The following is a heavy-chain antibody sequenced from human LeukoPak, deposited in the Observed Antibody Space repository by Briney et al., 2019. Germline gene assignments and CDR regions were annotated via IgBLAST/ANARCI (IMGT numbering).Heavy chain of an antibody. CDR3: AAVRGVYPECHFDY. Sequence: ASVKVSCKASGYTFTGYYIHWVRQAPGQGLEWMGWINPNSGGTNYAQKFQGRVTMTRDTSISTAYMELSRLRSDDTAVYYCAAVRGVYPECHFDYWGQGTLVTVSS. CDR1: GYTFTGYY. V-gene: IGHV1-2*02. CDR2: INPNSGGT. J-gene: IGHJ4*02. D-gene: IGHD6-13*01.